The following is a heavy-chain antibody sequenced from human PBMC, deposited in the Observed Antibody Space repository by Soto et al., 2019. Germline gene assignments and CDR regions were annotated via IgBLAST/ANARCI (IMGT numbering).Heavy chain of an antibody. CDR2: ISAYNGNT. CDR3: ARDSLVGLDY. D-gene: IGHD1-26*01. J-gene: IGHJ4*02. CDR1: GYTFTSYG. V-gene: IGHV1-18*01. Sequence: ASVKVSCKASGYTFTSYGISWVRQAPGQGLEWMGWISAYNGNTNYAQKFQGRVTITRDTSASTAYMELTSLRSEDTAVYYCARDSLVGLDYWGQGTLVTVSS.